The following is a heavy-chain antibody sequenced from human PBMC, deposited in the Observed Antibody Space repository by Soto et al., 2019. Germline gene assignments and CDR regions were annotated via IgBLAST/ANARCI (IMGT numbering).Heavy chain of an antibody. V-gene: IGHV1-8*01. D-gene: IGHD4-4*01. CDR2: MNPKSANT. Sequence: QVQLVQSGAEVKKPGASVKVSCKASRYTFISYDINWVRQAAGQGLEWMGWMNPKSANTGYAQNFQGRVTMTRNTSINTAYMELSSLRSEDTAVYYCARSPSWETTVTPYDFYYWGQGTLVTVSS. CDR3: ARSPSWETTVTPYDFYY. J-gene: IGHJ4*02. CDR1: RYTFISYD.